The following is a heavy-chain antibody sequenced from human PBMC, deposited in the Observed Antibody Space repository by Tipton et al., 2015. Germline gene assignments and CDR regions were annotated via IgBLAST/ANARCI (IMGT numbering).Heavy chain of an antibody. D-gene: IGHD5-12*01. CDR3: VRERNSGYEFDY. CDR1: GFTFSLYW. J-gene: IGHJ4*02. Sequence: SLRLSCSASGFTFSLYWMHWVRQVPGKGLAWVSRIKGDGSISDHADSVKGRFTISRDNFKNTLDLQMNSLRVEDTAIYYCVRERNSGYEFDYWGQGTRVTVSS. CDR2: IKGDGSIS. V-gene: IGHV3-74*01.